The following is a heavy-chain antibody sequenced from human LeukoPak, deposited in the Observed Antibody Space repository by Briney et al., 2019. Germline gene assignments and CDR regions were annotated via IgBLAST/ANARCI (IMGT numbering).Heavy chain of an antibody. CDR1: GFIFSTYW. D-gene: IGHD5-12*01. V-gene: IGHV3-7*01. CDR3: ARAGGLNVDIVATFDY. CDR2: MKGDGSEI. Sequence: GGSLRLSCAASGFIFSTYWMMWARQAPGKGLEWVANMKGDGSEIHYVDSVKGRFTISRDNARNSLFLQMNSLRAEDTAVYYCARAGGLNVDIVATFDYWGQGTLVTVSS. J-gene: IGHJ4*02.